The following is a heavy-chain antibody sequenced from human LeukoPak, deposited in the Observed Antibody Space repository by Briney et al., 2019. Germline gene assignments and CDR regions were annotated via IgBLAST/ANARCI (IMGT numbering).Heavy chain of an antibody. V-gene: IGHV3-74*01. CDR3: ATPMGIFGSWRDFDY. CDR2: INSDGSST. D-gene: IGHD3-3*01. J-gene: IGHJ4*02. CDR1: GFTFSSYW. Sequence: GGSLRLSCAASGFTFSSYWMHWVRQAPGKGLVWVSRINSDGSSTSYADSVKGRFTISRDNAKNTLYLQMNSLRAEDTAVYYCATPMGIFGSWRDFDYWGQGTLVTVSS.